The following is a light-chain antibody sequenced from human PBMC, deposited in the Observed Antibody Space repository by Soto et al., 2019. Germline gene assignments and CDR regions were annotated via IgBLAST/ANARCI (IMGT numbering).Light chain of an antibody. Sequence: QSVLTQPASVSGSPGQSITISCTGTSSNIGTYNYVSWYQHHPGQAPKLMIYDVSIRPSGVSNRFSGSKSGNTASLTISGLQAEDEADYYCSSYTSSLSGCVFGTGTKVTV. CDR2: DVS. CDR1: SSNIGTYNY. V-gene: IGLV2-14*01. J-gene: IGLJ1*01. CDR3: SSYTSSLSGCV.